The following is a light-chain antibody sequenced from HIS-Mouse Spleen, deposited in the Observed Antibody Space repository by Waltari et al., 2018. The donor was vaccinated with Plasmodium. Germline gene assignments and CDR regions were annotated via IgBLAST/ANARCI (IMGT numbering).Light chain of an antibody. CDR2: DDS. V-gene: IGLV3-21*02. J-gene: IGLJ2*01. CDR1: NIGSKS. Sequence: SYVLTQPPSVSVAPGQTARTTCGGANIGSKSVQWYKQKPGQAPVLVVYDDSDRPSGIPERFSGSNSGNTATLTISRVEAGDEADYYCQVWDSSSDHVVFGGGTKLTVL. CDR3: QVWDSSSDHVV.